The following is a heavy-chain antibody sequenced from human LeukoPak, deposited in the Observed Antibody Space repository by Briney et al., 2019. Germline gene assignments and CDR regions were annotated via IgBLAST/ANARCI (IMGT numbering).Heavy chain of an antibody. CDR1: GFTFTGYW. CDR2: IKQSGSEK. CDR3: ASKAKYYYGSGSYAERSAFDI. Sequence: PGGSLRLSCAASGFTFTGYWLSWVRQAPGKGLEWVANIKQSGSEKYYVDSVKGRFTISRDNSKNTLYLQMNSLRAEDTAVYYCASKAKYYYGSGSYAERSAFDIWGQGTMVTVSS. D-gene: IGHD3-10*01. V-gene: IGHV3-7*03. J-gene: IGHJ3*02.